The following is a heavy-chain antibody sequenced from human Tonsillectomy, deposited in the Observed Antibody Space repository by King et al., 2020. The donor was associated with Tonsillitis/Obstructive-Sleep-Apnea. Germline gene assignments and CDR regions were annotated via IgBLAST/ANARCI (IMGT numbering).Heavy chain of an antibody. V-gene: IGHV3-30*04. D-gene: IGHD3-22*01. Sequence: VQLVESGGGVVQPGRSLRLSCAASGFTFSIYAIHWVRQAPGKGLEWVAVISYDGSNKYYADSVKGRFTISRDNSKNTLDLQMNSLRAEDTAVYYCARVGIYDSSGYADGFDIWGQGTMVTDSS. CDR3: ARVGIYDSSGYADGFDI. J-gene: IGHJ3*02. CDR1: GFTFSIYA. CDR2: ISYDGSNK.